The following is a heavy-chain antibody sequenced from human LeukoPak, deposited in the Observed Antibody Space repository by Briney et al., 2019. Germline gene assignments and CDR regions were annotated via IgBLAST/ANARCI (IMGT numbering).Heavy chain of an antibody. CDR3: ASAYYHYYFDY. CDR2: ISGSGTST. J-gene: IGHJ4*02. Sequence: GGSLRLSCTASGFTFSSYDMSWVRQAPGKGLEWVSGISGSGTSTYYADSVKGRFTISRDNSKNTLDLQMNSLRAEDSTVYYCASAYYHYYFDYWGQGTLVTVSS. V-gene: IGHV3-23*01. D-gene: IGHD3-22*01. CDR1: GFTFSSYD.